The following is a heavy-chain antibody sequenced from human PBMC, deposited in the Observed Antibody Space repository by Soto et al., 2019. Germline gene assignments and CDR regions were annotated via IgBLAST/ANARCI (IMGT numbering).Heavy chain of an antibody. CDR3: ARDTMVRGANYYYGMDV. CDR1: GGSISSYY. J-gene: IGHJ6*02. D-gene: IGHD3-10*01. V-gene: IGHV4-59*01. Sequence: SATLSLTCTVSGGSISSYYWSWIRQPPGKGLEWFGYIYYIGSTNYNPSLKSRVTISVDTSKIQFSLKLSSVTAADTAVYYCARDTMVRGANYYYGMDVWGQGTTVTVSS. CDR2: IYYIGST.